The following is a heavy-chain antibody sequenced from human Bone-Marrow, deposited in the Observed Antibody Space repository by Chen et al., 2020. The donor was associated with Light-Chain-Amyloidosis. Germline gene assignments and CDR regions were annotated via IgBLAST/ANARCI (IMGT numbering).Heavy chain of an antibody. J-gene: IGHJ6*03. CDR3: ARSSSSWYEEYYYYYYYMDV. D-gene: IGHD6-13*01. CDR2: IYTSGST. CDR1: GGSISSYY. Sequence: QVQLQESGPELVKPSETLSLTCTVSGGSISSYYWSWIRQPAGKGLEWIGRIYTSGSTNYNPSLKSRVTMSVDTSKNQFSLKLSSVTAADTAVYYCARSSSSWYEEYYYYYYYMDVWGKGTTVTVSS. V-gene: IGHV4-4*07.